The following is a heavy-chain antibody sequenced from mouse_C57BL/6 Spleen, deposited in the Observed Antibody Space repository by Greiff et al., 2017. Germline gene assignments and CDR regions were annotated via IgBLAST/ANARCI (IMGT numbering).Heavy chain of an antibody. D-gene: IGHD2-4*01. CDR3: ASEGEYDYGRV. Sequence: QVQLQQSGAELVRPGTSVKVSCKASGYAFTNYLIEWVKQRPGQGLEWIGVINPGSGGTNYNEKFKGKATLTADKSSSTAYMQLSSLTSEDSAVYFCASEGEYDYGRVWGHGTTLTVSS. CDR2: INPGSGGT. V-gene: IGHV1-54*01. J-gene: IGHJ2*01. CDR1: GYAFTNYL.